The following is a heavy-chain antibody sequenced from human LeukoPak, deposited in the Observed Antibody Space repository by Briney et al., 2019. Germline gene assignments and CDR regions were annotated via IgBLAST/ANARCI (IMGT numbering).Heavy chain of an antibody. CDR1: GGSISSYY. Sequence: PSETLSLTCTVSGGSISSYYWSWIRQPAGKGLEWIGRIYTSGSTNYNPSLKSRVTMSIDASKNQFSLKLRSVIAADTAVYYCASSDFWRGYGDYWGQGTLVTVSS. J-gene: IGHJ4*02. D-gene: IGHD3-3*01. CDR3: ASSDFWRGYGDY. CDR2: IYTSGST. V-gene: IGHV4-4*07.